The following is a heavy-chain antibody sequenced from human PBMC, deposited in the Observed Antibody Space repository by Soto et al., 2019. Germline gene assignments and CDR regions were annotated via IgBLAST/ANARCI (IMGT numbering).Heavy chain of an antibody. D-gene: IGHD3-10*01. J-gene: IGHJ4*02. V-gene: IGHV4-30-4*01. CDR3: ARILRNYYRLYY. CDR2: IYHSAST. Sequence: PSETMPLTCTVSGASITSGDYYWSWLRHPPGKALEKTGHIYHSASTYYNPSLKSRAGRWVDSSRSEVSLKLSSVTAADTAVYFCARILRNYYRLYYWGQGALVGVAS. CDR1: GASITSGDYY.